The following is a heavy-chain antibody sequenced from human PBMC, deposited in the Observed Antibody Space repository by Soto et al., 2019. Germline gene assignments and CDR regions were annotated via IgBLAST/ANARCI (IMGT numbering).Heavy chain of an antibody. CDR1: VGSINSGDYY. Sequence: PSETLSLTCTVSVGSINSGDYYWSWIRQPPWKGLEWIGYINYSGTTXYNPSLKXXVTISLYTSKNXFSLRXSSLTAAHTXVYYCARDRQFYDETWACDIWDQGTMVX. CDR2: INYSGTT. CDR3: ARDRQFYDETWACDI. J-gene: IGHJ3*02. D-gene: IGHD3-22*01. V-gene: IGHV4-30-4*01.